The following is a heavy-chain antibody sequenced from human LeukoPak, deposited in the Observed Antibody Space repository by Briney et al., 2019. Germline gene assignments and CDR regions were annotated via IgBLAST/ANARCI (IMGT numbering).Heavy chain of an antibody. D-gene: IGHD4-17*01. CDR1: GFTVSSNY. Sequence: GGSLRLSCAASGFTVSSNYMSWVRQAPGKGLEWVSVIYSGGSTYYADSVKGRFTISRHNSKNTLYLQMNSLRADDTAVYYCAREDYGDPPTLCYYGMDVWGQGTTVTVSS. CDR3: AREDYGDPPTLCYYGMDV. J-gene: IGHJ6*02. CDR2: IYSGGST. V-gene: IGHV3-53*04.